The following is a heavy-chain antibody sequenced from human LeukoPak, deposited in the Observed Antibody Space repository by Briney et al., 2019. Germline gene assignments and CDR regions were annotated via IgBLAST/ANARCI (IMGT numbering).Heavy chain of an antibody. CDR2: ISSRSSTI. CDR3: AGSDLWGDAFDI. J-gene: IGHJ3*02. D-gene: IGHD2-21*01. V-gene: IGHV3-48*02. Sequence: GGSLRLSCAASGFTFSTYSMNWVSQAPGTGLEWVSYISSRSSTIYYADSVKGRFTISRDNAKNSLYLQMNSLRDEDTAVYYCAGSDLWGDAFDIWGQGTMVTVSS. CDR1: GFTFSTYS.